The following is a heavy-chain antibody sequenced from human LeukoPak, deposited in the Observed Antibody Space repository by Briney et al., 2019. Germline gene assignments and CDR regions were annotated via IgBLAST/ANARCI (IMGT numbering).Heavy chain of an antibody. V-gene: IGHV4-39*07. Sequence: SETLSLTCTVSGGSISSSSYYWGWIRQPPGKGLEWIGSIYCSGSTYYNPSLKSRVTISVDTSKNQFSLKLSSVTAADTAVYYCARDYADYGGNSGGDYWGQGTLVTVSS. CDR1: GGSISSSSYY. D-gene: IGHD4-23*01. CDR3: ARDYADYGGNSGGDY. CDR2: IYCSGST. J-gene: IGHJ4*02.